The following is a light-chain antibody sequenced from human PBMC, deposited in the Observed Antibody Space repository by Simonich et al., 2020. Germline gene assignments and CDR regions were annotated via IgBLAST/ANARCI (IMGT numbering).Light chain of an antibody. CDR2: EVS. CDR3: MQSIQLHT. V-gene: IGKV2D-29*02. Sequence: DIVMTQTPLSLSVTPGQQASISCKSSQSLLHSDGKTYLCWYLQKPGQSPQLLIYEVSTRVAGVPDRCSGSGSGTYFTLKISRVEAEDVGVYYCMQSIQLHTFGGGTKVEIK. J-gene: IGKJ4*01. CDR1: QSLLHSDGKTY.